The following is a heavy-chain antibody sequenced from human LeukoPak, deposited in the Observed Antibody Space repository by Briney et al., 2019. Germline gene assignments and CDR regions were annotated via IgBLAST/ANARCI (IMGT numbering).Heavy chain of an antibody. CDR2: ISSSGGTM. V-gene: IGHV3-48*03. CDR3: ARAGRVAASGWGRHFDL. J-gene: IGHJ2*01. Sequence: PGGSLRLSCAVSGFTFSSYEMNWVRQAPARGLEWLSYISSSGGTMYYADSVKGRFTISRDNAKNSLYLQMSSLRVEDTAVYYCARAGRVAASGWGRHFDLWGRGTLVTVSS. D-gene: IGHD3-10*01. CDR1: GFTFSSYE.